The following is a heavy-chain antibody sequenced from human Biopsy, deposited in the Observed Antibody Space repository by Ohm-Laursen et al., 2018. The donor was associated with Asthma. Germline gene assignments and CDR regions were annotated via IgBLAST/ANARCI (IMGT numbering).Heavy chain of an antibody. CDR3: ARGVDRVTGLLDHFDS. CDR2: VYYSGST. V-gene: IGHV4-59*01. Sequence: SETLSLTCTVSGGSINNFYWSWIRQPPGKGLESIGHVYYSGSTNYNPSLKSRVTISIDASKNQFSLKLTSVTAADTAVYYCARGVDRVTGLLDHFDSWGQVTLATVSS. J-gene: IGHJ4*02. CDR1: GGSINNFY. D-gene: IGHD2-21*02.